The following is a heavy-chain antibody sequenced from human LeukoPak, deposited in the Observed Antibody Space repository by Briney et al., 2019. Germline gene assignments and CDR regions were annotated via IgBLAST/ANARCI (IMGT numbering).Heavy chain of an antibody. CDR3: ARARVPGSGYYPGDY. V-gene: IGHV1-8*01. J-gene: IGHJ4*02. CDR1: GYTFTNYD. CDR2: MNPNSGNT. Sequence: GASVKVSCKASGYTFTNYDINWVRQATGQGLEWMGWMNPNSGNTDYAQKFQGRVTMTRDTSISTAYMELSRLRSDDTAVYYCARARVPGSGYYPGDYWGQGTLVTVSS. D-gene: IGHD3-22*01.